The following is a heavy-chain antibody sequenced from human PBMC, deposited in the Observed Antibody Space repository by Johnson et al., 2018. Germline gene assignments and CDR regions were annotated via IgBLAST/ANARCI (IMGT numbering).Heavy chain of an antibody. V-gene: IGHV3-20*01. CDR3: AGGLTTLWGYDSSGYYSDAFDI. Sequence: VQLVESGGGVVRPGGSLRLSCAASGFTFDDYGMSWVRQAPGKGLEWVSGITWNGGSTGYADSVKGRFTISRDNAKNSLYLQMTSLRAEDTAVYHCAGGLTTLWGYDSSGYYSDAFDIWGQGTMVTVSS. CDR2: ITWNGGST. J-gene: IGHJ3*02. CDR1: GFTFDDYG. D-gene: IGHD3-22*01.